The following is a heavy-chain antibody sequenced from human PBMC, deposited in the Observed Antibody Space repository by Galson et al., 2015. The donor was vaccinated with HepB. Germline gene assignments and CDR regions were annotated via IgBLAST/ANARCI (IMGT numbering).Heavy chain of an antibody. CDR3: ARQRYCSSTSCWSHMDV. CDR2: INPNSGGT. Sequence: SVKVSCKASGYTFTGYYMHWVRQAPGQGLEWMGWINPNSGGTNYAQKFQGRVTMTRDTSISTAYMELNRLRSDDTAVYYCARQRYCSSTSCWSHMDVWGKGTTVTVSS. CDR1: GYTFTGYY. V-gene: IGHV1-2*02. J-gene: IGHJ6*03. D-gene: IGHD2-2*01.